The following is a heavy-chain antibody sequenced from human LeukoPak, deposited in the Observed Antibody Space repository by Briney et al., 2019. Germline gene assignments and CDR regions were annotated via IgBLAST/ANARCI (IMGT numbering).Heavy chain of an antibody. D-gene: IGHD3-10*01. CDR1: GYTFTNYE. V-gene: IGHV1-8*02. Sequence: ASVKVSCKASGYTFTNYEINWVRQATGQGLEWMGWMNPNSGDTGYAQKFQGRVIITRNTSMSTAYMELNILTSEDTAVYYCASGDRFDFDHGGHGTQVTVSS. CDR2: MNPNSGDT. J-gene: IGHJ4*01. CDR3: ASGDRFDFDH.